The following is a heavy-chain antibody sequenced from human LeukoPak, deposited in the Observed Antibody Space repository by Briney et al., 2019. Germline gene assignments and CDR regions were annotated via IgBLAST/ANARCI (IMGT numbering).Heavy chain of an antibody. D-gene: IGHD3-22*01. CDR1: GGSISSYY. V-gene: IGHV4-59*01. J-gene: IGHJ4*02. CDR3: ARAVVLYYDGSGYSTRFDY. Sequence: KPSETLSLTSTVSGGSISSYYWSWIRQPPGKGLEWIGYIYHNGSTNYTPSLKSRVTISLDTSKNQFSLKLRSVTAADTAMYYCARAVVLYYDGSGYSTRFDYWGQGTLVTVSS. CDR2: IYHNGST.